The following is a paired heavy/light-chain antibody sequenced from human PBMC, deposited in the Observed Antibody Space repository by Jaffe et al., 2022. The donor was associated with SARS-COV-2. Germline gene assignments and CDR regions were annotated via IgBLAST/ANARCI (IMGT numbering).Heavy chain of an antibody. Sequence: EVQLLESGGGLAQPGGSLRLSCAASGFTFSSYAMSWVRQAPGKGLEWVSAISGSGGSTYYADSVKGRFTISRDNSKNTLFLQMNSLRVEDTAVYYCAKDKMYSSGQGGAFDIWGQGAMVTVSS. D-gene: IGHD6-19*01. CDR2: ISGSGGST. V-gene: IGHV3-23*01. CDR3: AKDKMYSSGQGGAFDI. J-gene: IGHJ3*02. CDR1: GFTFSSYA.
Light chain of an antibody. CDR3: QQYKNWWT. CDR1: QSVSSN. CDR2: GAS. V-gene: IGKV3-15*01. J-gene: IGKJ1*01. Sequence: EIVMTQSPATLSVSPGEGATLSCRASQSVSSNLAWYQQKPGQAPRLLIYGASTRATGIPARFSGSGSGTEFTLTISSLQSEDFAVYYCQQYKNWWTFGQGTKVEIK.